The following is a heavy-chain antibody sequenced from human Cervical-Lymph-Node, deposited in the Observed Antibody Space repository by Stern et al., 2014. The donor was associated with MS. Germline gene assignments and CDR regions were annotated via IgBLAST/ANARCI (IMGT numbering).Heavy chain of an antibody. V-gene: IGHV4-30-4*01. J-gene: IGHJ4*02. D-gene: IGHD5-12*01. CDR1: GGSMSASHYY. Sequence: VQLQESGPGLVKPSQTLSLTCTVSGGSMSASHYYWSLVRQPPGKGLAWIGHIYSSGSTSYSPSLKSRLTMSMDTSKNQFSLNLNFVTAADTAVYYCARGGYSGYVEYDYWGQGTLVTVSS. CDR3: ARGGYSGYVEYDY. CDR2: IYSSGST.